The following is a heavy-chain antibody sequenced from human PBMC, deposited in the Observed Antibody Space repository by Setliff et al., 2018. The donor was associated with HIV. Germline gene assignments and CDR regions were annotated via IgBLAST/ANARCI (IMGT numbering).Heavy chain of an antibody. CDR1: GGSISSSSYY. Sequence: ETLSLTCTVSGGSISSSSYYWGWIRQPPGKGLEWVANIKQDGSEKYYVDSVKGRFTISRDNAKNSLYLQMNSLRAEDTAVYYCARDFEINDYGDYDCYFDYWGQGTLVTVSS. CDR2: IKQDGSEK. CDR3: ARDFEINDYGDYDCYFDY. D-gene: IGHD4-17*01. J-gene: IGHJ4*02. V-gene: IGHV3-7*01.